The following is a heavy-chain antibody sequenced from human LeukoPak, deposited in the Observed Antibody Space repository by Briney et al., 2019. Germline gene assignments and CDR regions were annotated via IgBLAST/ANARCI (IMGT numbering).Heavy chain of an antibody. CDR2: INHSGST. J-gene: IGHJ4*02. CDR1: GGSFSGYY. V-gene: IGHV4-34*01. Sequence: KASETLSLTCAVYGGSFSGYYWSWIRQPPGKGLEWIGEINHSGSTNYNPSLKSRVTISVDTSKNQFSLKLSSVTAADTAVYYCARGQGWPPTTWGQGTLVTVSS. CDR3: ARGQGWPPTT. D-gene: IGHD1-1*01.